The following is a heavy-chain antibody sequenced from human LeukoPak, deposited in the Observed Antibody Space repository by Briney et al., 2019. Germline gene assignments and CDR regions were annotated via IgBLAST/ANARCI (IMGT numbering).Heavy chain of an antibody. Sequence: GGSLRLSCAASGLAFSSYAMSWVRQPPGKGLEWVSTISVASITLYADSVKGRFTISRDNSRNTVYLQMTSLRADDTAVYYCADYGVSGVRNNFYWGLGTLVTVSS. CDR1: GLAFSSYA. J-gene: IGHJ4*02. CDR3: ADYGVSGVRNNFY. CDR2: ISVASIT. D-gene: IGHD3-3*01. V-gene: IGHV3-23*01.